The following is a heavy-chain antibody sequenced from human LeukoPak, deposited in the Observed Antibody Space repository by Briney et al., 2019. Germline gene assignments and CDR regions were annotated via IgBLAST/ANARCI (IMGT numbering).Heavy chain of an antibody. CDR2: VTSTGAST. J-gene: IGHJ4*02. CDR1: GFTFNTYA. CDR3: VKDSRN. Sequence: QAGGSLRLSCSASGFTFNTYAMHWVRQAPGKGLEYVSAVTSTGASTYYAGSVKGRFTISRDNSKNTLYLQMNSLRTEDTALYYCVKDSRNWGQGTLVTVSS. V-gene: IGHV3-64D*08.